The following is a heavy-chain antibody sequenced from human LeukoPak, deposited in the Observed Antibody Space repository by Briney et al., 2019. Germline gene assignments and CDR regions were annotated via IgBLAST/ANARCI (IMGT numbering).Heavy chain of an antibody. J-gene: IGHJ6*03. CDR3: ARRDYYYYYMDV. Sequence: SVKVSCKASGGTFSSYAISWVRQAPGQGLEWMGGIIPIFGTANYAQKFQGGVTITADESTSTAYMELSSLRSEDTAVYYCARRDYYYYYMDVWGKGTTVTVSS. V-gene: IGHV1-69*13. CDR2: IIPIFGTA. CDR1: GGTFSSYA.